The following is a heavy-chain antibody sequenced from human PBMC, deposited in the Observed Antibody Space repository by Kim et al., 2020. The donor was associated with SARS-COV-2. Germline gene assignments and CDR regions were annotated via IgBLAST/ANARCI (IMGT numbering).Heavy chain of an antibody. J-gene: IGHJ4*02. CDR2: IDPSDSYT. V-gene: IGHV5-10-1*01. CDR1: GYSFTSYW. Sequence: GESLKISCKGSGYSFTSYWISWVRQMPGKGLEWMGRIDPSDSYTNYSPSFQGHVTISADKSISTAYLQWSSLKASDTAMYYCATPHRIGSGSYYNVDYWGQGTLVTVSS. CDR3: ATPHRIGSGSYYNVDY. D-gene: IGHD3-10*01.